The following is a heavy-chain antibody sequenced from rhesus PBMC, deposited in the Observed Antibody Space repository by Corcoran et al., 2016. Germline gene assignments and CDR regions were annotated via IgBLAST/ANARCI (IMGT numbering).Heavy chain of an antibody. CDR3: ARGTGLYGLDS. D-gene: IGHD2-15*01. CDR1: GGSISGNY. Sequence: QLQLQESGPGLMKPSETLSLTCAVSGGSISGNYGSWIRQPPGKGLEWIGRISGSGGSTDHNPSLKSRVTISTDTAKNQFSLKLSSVTAADTAVYYCARGTGLYGLDSWGQGVVATVSS. V-gene: IGHV4-173*01. CDR2: ISGSGGST. J-gene: IGHJ6*01.